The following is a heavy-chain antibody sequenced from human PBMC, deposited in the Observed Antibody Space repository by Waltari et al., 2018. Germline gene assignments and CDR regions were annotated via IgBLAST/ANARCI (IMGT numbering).Heavy chain of an antibody. CDR1: GYSYTSYW. V-gene: IGHV5-51*03. CDR2: IYPGDSDT. J-gene: IGHJ6*02. CDR3: ARGELSGGMDV. D-gene: IGHD3-16*02. Sequence: EVQLVQSGAEVKKPGESLKISCKGTGYSYTSYWIGWGRQMPGKGLEWVGLIYPGDSDTMFSPSFQGQVTISADKSISTAYLQWSSLKASDTAMYYCARGELSGGMDVWGQGTTVTVSS.